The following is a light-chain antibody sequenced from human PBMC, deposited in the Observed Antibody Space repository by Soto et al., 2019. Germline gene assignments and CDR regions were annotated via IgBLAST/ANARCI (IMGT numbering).Light chain of an antibody. V-gene: IGKV1-39*01. J-gene: IGKJ2*03. Sequence: DIHITHSPSSLSSSVGYIFSITCLASQSISTHLSWCQQKPGKAPKLLIYGASTLQSGVPPRFSGSGSETEFMLTISRLQSEDFATYYCQQYYSSYSFGQGTKVDIK. CDR1: QSISTH. CDR3: QQYYSSYS. CDR2: GAS.